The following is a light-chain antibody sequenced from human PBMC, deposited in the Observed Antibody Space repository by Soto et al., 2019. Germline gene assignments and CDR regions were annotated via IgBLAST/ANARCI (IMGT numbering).Light chain of an antibody. V-gene: IGKV1-12*01. CDR3: QQASTFPFT. CDR1: QLISSW. CDR2: AAS. J-gene: IGKJ4*01. Sequence: DIQMTQSPSSLAASVGDRVTITCRASQLISSWLVWYQQKPGHAPNLLIYAASNLQSGVPSRFSGRASWTEFTLTISSLQTEDFATYYCQQASTFPFTFGGGTEVQSK.